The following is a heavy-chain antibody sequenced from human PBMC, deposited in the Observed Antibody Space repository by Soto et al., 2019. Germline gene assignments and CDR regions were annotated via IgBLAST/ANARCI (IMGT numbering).Heavy chain of an antibody. D-gene: IGHD3-22*01. CDR2: ISVSGGST. J-gene: IGHJ5*02. CDR3: AKVPTTMIVGNWFDT. V-gene: IGHV3-23*01. CDR1: GFTFSSYA. Sequence: XGCLRVACAASGFTFSSYAMSWVRQAPGKGLEWVSAISVSGGSTYYADSVKGRFTISRDNSKNTLYLQMNSLRAEDTAVYYCAKVPTTMIVGNWFDTWGQGTLVTVSS.